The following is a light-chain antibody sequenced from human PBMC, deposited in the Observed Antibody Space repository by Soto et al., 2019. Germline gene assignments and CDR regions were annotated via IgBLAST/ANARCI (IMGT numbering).Light chain of an antibody. Sequence: EIVLTQSPATLSLSPGETATLSCRASQSVSSSLAWYQQKPGQTPRLLIYDASNRATGIPARFSGSGSGTDFTLSVSSLEPADLAVYYCHQRSRRPLTFGGGTKVEIK. CDR1: QSVSSS. CDR3: HQRSRRPLT. V-gene: IGKV3-11*01. J-gene: IGKJ4*01. CDR2: DAS.